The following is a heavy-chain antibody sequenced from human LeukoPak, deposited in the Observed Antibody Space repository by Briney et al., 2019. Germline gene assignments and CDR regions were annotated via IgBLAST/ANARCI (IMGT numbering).Heavy chain of an antibody. V-gene: IGHV5-51*01. J-gene: IGHJ4*02. CDR1: GYSFTSYW. CDR3: ARGNYDFWSGYYPVDY. D-gene: IGHD3-3*01. CDR2: IYPGDSDT. Sequence: GESLKISCKGSGYSFTSYWIGWVRQMPGKGLEWMGLIYPGDSDTRYSPSFQGQVTISADKSISTAYLQWSSLKASDAAMYYCARGNYDFWSGYYPVDYWGQGTLVTVSS.